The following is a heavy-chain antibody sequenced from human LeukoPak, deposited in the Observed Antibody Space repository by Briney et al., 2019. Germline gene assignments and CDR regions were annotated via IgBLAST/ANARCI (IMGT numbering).Heavy chain of an antibody. V-gene: IGHV4-61*02. CDR3: ARVSPNTVTTLQYFDY. CDR2: IYTSGST. D-gene: IGHD4-17*01. Sequence: PSETLSLTCTVSGGSISSGSYYWSWLRQPAGKGLEWIGRIYTSGSTNYNPSLKSRVTISVDTSKNQLSLKLSSVTAADTAVYYCARVSPNTVTTLQYFDYWGQGTLVTVSS. CDR1: GGSISSGSYY. J-gene: IGHJ4*02.